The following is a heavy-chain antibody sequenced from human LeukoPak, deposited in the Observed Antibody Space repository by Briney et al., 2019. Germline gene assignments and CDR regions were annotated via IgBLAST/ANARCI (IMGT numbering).Heavy chain of an antibody. CDR3: ARLYCSGSTCYMGVDY. CDR2: PYPGGSDT. D-gene: IGHD2-15*01. V-gene: IGHV5-51*01. CDR1: GYSFTSYW. Sequence: GESLKISCKGSGYSFTSYWIAWVRKFPGKGLEWMGIPYPGGSDTRYSPSFQGQVTISVDKSIDTAYLQWSSLKASDTAMYYCARLYCSGSTCYMGVDYWGQGTLVTVSS. J-gene: IGHJ4*02.